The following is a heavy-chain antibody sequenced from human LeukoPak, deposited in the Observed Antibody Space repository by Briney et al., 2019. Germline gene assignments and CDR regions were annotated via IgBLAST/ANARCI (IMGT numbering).Heavy chain of an antibody. V-gene: IGHV1-46*01. CDR1: GYTFTSYY. Sequence: GASVKVSCKASGYTFTSYYMHWVRQAPGQGLEWMGRINPSGGSTSYAQKIQGRVTMTRDTSTSTVYMELSSLRSEDTAVYYCASAYCGGDCYSPEEEYYYYGMDVWGKGTTVTVSS. CDR3: ASAYCGGDCYSPEEEYYYYGMDV. CDR2: INPSGGST. D-gene: IGHD2-21*02. J-gene: IGHJ6*04.